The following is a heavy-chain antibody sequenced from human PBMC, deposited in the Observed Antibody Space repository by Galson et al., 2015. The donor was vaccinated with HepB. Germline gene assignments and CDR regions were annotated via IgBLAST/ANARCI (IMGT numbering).Heavy chain of an antibody. CDR1: GFTFSNAW. Sequence: SLRLSCAASGFTFSNAWMSWVRQAPGKGLEWVGRIKSKTDGGTTDYAAPVKGRFTISRDDSKNTLYLQMNSLKTEDTAVYYCTTERQDDFWSGYWEYYFDYCGQGTLVTVSS. CDR3: TTERQDDFWSGYWEYYFDY. D-gene: IGHD3-3*01. CDR2: IKSKTDGGTT. V-gene: IGHV3-15*01. J-gene: IGHJ4*02.